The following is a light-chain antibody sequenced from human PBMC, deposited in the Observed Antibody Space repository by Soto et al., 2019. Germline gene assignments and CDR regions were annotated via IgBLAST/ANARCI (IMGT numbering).Light chain of an antibody. CDR3: QQYNNWIR. CDR1: QSVSSN. Sequence: EIVMTQSPATLSVSPGERATLSCRASQSVSSNLAWYQQKPGQAPRLLIYGASTRATGIPARFSGSGSGTEVTLTISSLQSEDFAVYYCQQYNNWIRFGPGTKVDIK. J-gene: IGKJ3*01. CDR2: GAS. V-gene: IGKV3-15*01.